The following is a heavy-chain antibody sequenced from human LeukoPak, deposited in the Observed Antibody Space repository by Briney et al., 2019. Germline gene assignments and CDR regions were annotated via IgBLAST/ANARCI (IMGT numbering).Heavy chain of an antibody. D-gene: IGHD2-2*01. J-gene: IGHJ5*02. CDR3: ARQSTCSSTSCHPSWFDP. CDR2: IYYSGST. CDR1: GGSISSYY. Sequence: SETLSLTCTVSGGSISSYYWSWLRQPPGKGLEWIGYIYYSGSTNYNPSLKSRVTISVDTSKNQFSLKLSSVTAADTAVYYCARQSTCSSTSCHPSWFDPWGQGTLVTVSS. V-gene: IGHV4-59*08.